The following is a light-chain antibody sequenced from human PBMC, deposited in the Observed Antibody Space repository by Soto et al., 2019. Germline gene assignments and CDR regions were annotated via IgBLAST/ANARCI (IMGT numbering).Light chain of an antibody. CDR3: QQYGDSPRT. V-gene: IGKV3-20*01. Sequence: EIVLTQSPAILSLSPGERATLSCRASQSIGNFLAWYQQKPGQPPRLLIFDASNRATGIPDRFSGSGSGTDFTLTIARLEPEDFAVYYCQQYGDSPRTFGQGTRLEI. CDR1: QSIGNF. J-gene: IGKJ5*01. CDR2: DAS.